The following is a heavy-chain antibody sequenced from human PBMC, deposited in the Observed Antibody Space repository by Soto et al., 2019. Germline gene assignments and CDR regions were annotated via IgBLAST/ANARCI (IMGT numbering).Heavy chain of an antibody. V-gene: IGHV1-69*02. Sequence: QVQLVQSGAEVKKPGSSVNVACKASGDTFNRYTISWVRQAPGQGLEWMGRIIPMSPMPIYAQKFRGRVTXTXEXXTTSVYMELSSLTSDDTAVYYCARGEGGNGNWYAVWGQGTLVTVSS. CDR2: IIPMSPMP. D-gene: IGHD2-15*01. J-gene: IGHJ4*02. CDR1: GDTFNRYT. CDR3: ARGEGGNGNWYAV.